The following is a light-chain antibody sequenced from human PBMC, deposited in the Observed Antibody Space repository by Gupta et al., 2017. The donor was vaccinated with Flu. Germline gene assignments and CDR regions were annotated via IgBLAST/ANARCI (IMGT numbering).Light chain of an antibody. CDR1: QSVNIY. V-gene: IGKV3-11*01. Sequence: EIVLTQSPATLSLSPGDRAILSCRASQSVNIYLAWYQQKPGQPPRRLMFDASKRAAGIPDRFSGSGSGTDFTLTISTLEPEDFAVYYCQQRSGLPMYTFGQGTKLE. CDR2: DAS. CDR3: QQRSGLPMYT. J-gene: IGKJ2*01.